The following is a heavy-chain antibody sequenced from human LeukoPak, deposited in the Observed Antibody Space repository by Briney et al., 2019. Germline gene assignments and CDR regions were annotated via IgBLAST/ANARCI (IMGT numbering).Heavy chain of an antibody. V-gene: IGHV1-69*13. J-gene: IGHJ5*02. CDR1: GGTFSSYA. D-gene: IGHD6-19*01. CDR2: TIPIFGTA. Sequence: SVKVSCKASGGTFSSYAISWVRQAPGQGLEWMGGTIPIFGTANYAQKFQGRVTITADESTSTAYMELSSLRSEDTAVYYCASSRAHSSGWYRSWFDPWGQGTLVTVSS. CDR3: ASSRAHSSGWYRSWFDP.